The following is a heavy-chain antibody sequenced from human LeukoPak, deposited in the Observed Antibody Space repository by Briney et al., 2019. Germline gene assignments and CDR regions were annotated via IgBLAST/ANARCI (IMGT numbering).Heavy chain of an antibody. Sequence: GGSLRLSCAASGFTFSSYAMSWVRQAPGKGLEWVSAISGSGGSTYYADSVKGRFTISRDNSKNTLYLQMNSLRAEDTAVYYCAKGNYQYDSSGHTALDYWGQGTLVTVSS. J-gene: IGHJ4*02. V-gene: IGHV3-23*01. CDR3: AKGNYQYDSSGHTALDY. CDR2: ISGSGGST. D-gene: IGHD3-22*01. CDR1: GFTFSSYA.